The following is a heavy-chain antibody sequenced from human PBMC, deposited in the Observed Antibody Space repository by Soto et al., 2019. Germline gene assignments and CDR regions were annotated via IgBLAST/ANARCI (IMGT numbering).Heavy chain of an antibody. Sequence: PGGSLRLSCAASGSTFSNNWMTWVRRAPGKGLEWVANINQGGSERDYVHSVKGPFTISRDNAKDPLYLQMNSLRAEATAVYYCVKGVGLLGPWGQGTLVTVSS. CDR2: INQGGSER. J-gene: IGHJ5*02. CDR3: VKGVGLLGP. D-gene: IGHD1-26*01. V-gene: IGHV3-7*01. CDR1: GSTFSNNW.